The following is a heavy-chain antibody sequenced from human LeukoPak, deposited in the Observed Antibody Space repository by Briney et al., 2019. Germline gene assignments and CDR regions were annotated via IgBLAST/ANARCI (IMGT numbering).Heavy chain of an antibody. J-gene: IGHJ5*02. V-gene: IGHV4-38-2*02. CDR2: IYHSGST. D-gene: IGHD3-9*01. CDR1: AYSIRSGYF. Sequence: SETLSLTCTVSAYSIRSGYFWGWIRQPPGKGLEWIASIYHSGSTYYNPSLKSRVTISVDTSKNQFSPKLTSVTAADTAVYYCARVLYYDVLTGYYINGWFDPWGQGTLVTVSS. CDR3: ARVLYYDVLTGYYINGWFDP.